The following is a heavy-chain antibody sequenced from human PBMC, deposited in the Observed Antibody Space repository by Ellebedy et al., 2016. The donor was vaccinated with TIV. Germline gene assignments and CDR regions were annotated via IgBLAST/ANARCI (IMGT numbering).Heavy chain of an antibody. V-gene: IGHV3-23*01. CDR1: GFTIDNFA. CDR2: ITGSGDRT. D-gene: IGHD3-22*01. Sequence: PGGSLRLSCTTSGFTIDNFAMRWFRQAPGQGLELVSAITGSGDRTFYADSVKGRFTIFSDDAKNSLFLQMNSLGAEDTAVYYCARGHNFDGSFYWGFDFWGQGTLVTVSS. J-gene: IGHJ4*02. CDR3: ARGHNFDGSFYWGFDF.